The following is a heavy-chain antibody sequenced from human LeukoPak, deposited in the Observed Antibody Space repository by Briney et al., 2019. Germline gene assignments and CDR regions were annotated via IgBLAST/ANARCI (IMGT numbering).Heavy chain of an antibody. D-gene: IGHD6-13*01. Sequence: GRSLRLSCAASGFTFSSYGMHWVRQAPGKGLEWVAVISYDGSNKYYADSVKGRFTISRDNSKNTLYPQMNSLRAEDTAVYYCAKTYSSSWRYAFDIWGQGTMVTVSS. CDR1: GFTFSSYG. CDR2: ISYDGSNK. V-gene: IGHV3-30*18. CDR3: AKTYSSSWRYAFDI. J-gene: IGHJ3*02.